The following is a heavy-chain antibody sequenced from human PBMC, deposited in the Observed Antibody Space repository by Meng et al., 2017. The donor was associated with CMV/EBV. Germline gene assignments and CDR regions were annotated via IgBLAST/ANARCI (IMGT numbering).Heavy chain of an antibody. D-gene: IGHD3-3*01. Sequence: RRCGISWEGQATGKGLEWMGGIIPIFGTANYAQKLKGRVRITTDESTSTAYMELSSMRSEDTAVYYCARGGGTIFGVVTNNWFDPWGQGTLVTVSS. J-gene: IGHJ5*02. CDR1: RRCG. V-gene: IGHV1-69*05. CDR3: ARGGGTIFGVVTNNWFDP. CDR2: IIPIFGTA.